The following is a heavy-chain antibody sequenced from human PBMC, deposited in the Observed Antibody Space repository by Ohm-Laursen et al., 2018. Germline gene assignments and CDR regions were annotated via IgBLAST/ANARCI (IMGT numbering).Heavy chain of an antibody. V-gene: IGHV4-59*01. CDR2: IYYSGST. CDR1: SGYISSYY. D-gene: IGHD5-18*01. J-gene: IGHJ4*02. CDR3: ARLGYSYDDRGDY. Sequence: SETLSLTCTVSSGYISSYYWSWIRQPPGKGLEWIGYIYYSGSTNYNPSLKSRVTISVDTSRNQFSLKLSSVTAADTAVYYCARLGYSYDDRGDYWGQGTLVTVSS.